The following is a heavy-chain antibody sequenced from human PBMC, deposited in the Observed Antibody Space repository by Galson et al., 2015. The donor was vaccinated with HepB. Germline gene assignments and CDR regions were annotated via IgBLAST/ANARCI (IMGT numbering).Heavy chain of an antibody. D-gene: IGHD3-10*01. CDR3: AKDRFAGDNSGSGSDCDY. V-gene: IGHV3-30*18. CDR1: GFTFSNYG. J-gene: IGHJ4*02. Sequence: SLRLSCAASGFTFSNYGLHWVRQAPGKGLEWVAVLSYDGSHKYYADSVKGRFIISRDNSKNTLYLQMNSQRAEDTAVYYCAKDRFAGDNSGSGSDCDYWGQGTLVTVSS. CDR2: LSYDGSHK.